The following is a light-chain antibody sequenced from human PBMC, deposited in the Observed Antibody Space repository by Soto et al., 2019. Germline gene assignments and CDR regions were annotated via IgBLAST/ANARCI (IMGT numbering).Light chain of an antibody. CDR2: KTS. Sequence: IHMTPSPSTLSASLGYRFTITFRSSQSISSWLAWYQQKPGKAPKLLIYKTSNLESGVPSRFRGSGSGTEFNLTITSLQTDDFATYYCQDYHGYPAFGQGTKVDIK. J-gene: IGKJ1*01. CDR1: QSISSW. V-gene: IGKV1-5*03. CDR3: QDYHGYPA.